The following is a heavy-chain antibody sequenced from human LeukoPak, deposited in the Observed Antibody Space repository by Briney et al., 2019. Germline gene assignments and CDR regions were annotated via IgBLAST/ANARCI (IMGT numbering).Heavy chain of an antibody. CDR2: INIDGSSG. Sequence: GGSLRLSCAASGFTFRSYWMHWVRQAPGKGLVWVSRINIDGSSGSYADSVEGRFTISRDNAKNTLYLQMNSLRAEDTAVYYCARVSTLHYYMDVWGKGTTVTVSS. D-gene: IGHD2-2*01. V-gene: IGHV3-74*01. CDR3: ARVSTLHYYMDV. J-gene: IGHJ6*03. CDR1: GFTFRSYW.